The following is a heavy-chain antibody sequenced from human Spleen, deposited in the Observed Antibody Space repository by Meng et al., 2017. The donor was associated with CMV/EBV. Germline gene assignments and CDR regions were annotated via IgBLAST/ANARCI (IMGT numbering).Heavy chain of an antibody. Sequence: ASVKVSCKASGYTFTAYYIHWVRQAPGQGLEWIGVIDPRGGGTNSAQNFQGRVSLTRDTSTTTVYVEFGRLRSEDTAVYYCASPFYHCSSTSCKTYYYYGMDVWGQGTTVTVSS. J-gene: IGHJ6*02. CDR1: GYTFTAYY. V-gene: IGHV1-46*01. CDR3: ASPFYHCSSTSCKTYYYYGMDV. D-gene: IGHD2-2*01. CDR2: IDPRGGGT.